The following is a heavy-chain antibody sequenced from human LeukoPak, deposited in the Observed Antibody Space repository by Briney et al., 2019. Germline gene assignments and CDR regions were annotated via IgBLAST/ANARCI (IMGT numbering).Heavy chain of an antibody. CDR2: FYYSRNT. Sequence: SETLSLTCTVSGDSISSSDNCWVWIRQPPGKGLEWIGSFYYSRNTYYNPSLKSRVTISVDTSKNQLSLTLTSVTAAATTVYYCATHPPYDYDNSARWGQGTLVTVSS. D-gene: IGHD3-22*01. J-gene: IGHJ4*02. V-gene: IGHV4-39*01. CDR3: ATHPPYDYDNSAR. CDR1: GDSISSSDNC.